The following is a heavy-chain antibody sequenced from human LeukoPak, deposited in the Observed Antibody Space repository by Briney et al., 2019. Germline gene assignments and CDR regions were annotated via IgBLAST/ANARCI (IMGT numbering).Heavy chain of an antibody. J-gene: IGHJ5*02. CDR2: ISAYNGNT. D-gene: IGHD3-10*01. CDR1: DYTFTRYG. Sequence: ASVKVSCKASDYTFTRYGISWGRQAPGQGLEWMGWISAYNGNTNYAQKLQGRVTMTTDTSTSTAYMELRSLRSDDTAVYYCARDSMVRGVIPSYNWFDPWGQGTLVTVSS. V-gene: IGHV1-18*04. CDR3: ARDSMVRGVIPSYNWFDP.